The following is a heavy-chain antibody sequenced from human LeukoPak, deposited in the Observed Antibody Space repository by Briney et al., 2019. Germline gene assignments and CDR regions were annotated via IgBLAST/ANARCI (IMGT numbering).Heavy chain of an antibody. CDR2: INPNSGGT. CDR3: ARVIVATILQSPCFDY. V-gene: IGHV1-2*02. Sequence: GASVKDSCKASGYTFTGYYMHWVRQAPGQGLEWMGWINPNSGGTNYAQKFQGRVTMTRDTSISTAYMELSRLRSDDTAVYYCARVIVATILQSPCFDYWGQGTLVTVSS. J-gene: IGHJ4*02. D-gene: IGHD5-12*01. CDR1: GYTFTGYY.